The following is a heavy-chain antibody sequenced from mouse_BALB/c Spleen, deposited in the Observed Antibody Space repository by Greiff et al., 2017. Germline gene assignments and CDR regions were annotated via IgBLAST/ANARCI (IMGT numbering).Heavy chain of an antibody. Sequence: VQLQQSGPELVKPGASVKISCKASGYSFTGYFMNWVMQSHGKSLEWIGRINPYNGDTFYNQKFKGKATLTVDKSSSTAHMELRSLASEDSAVDYCAGYDYDGFAYWGQGTLVTVSA. D-gene: IGHD2-4*01. CDR1: GYSFTGYF. V-gene: IGHV1-20*02. CDR3: AGYDYDGFAY. J-gene: IGHJ3*01. CDR2: INPYNGDT.